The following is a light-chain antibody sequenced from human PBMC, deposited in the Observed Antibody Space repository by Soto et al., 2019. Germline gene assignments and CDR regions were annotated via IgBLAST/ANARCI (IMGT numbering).Light chain of an antibody. Sequence: QSVLTQPASVSGSPGQSITISCTGTSSGVGGYNFVSWYQQHPGKAPKLIIYDVSNRPSGVSNRFSGSKSGNTASLTISGLHAEDEADYYCSSYTSSSTVVFGGGTKLTVL. CDR2: DVS. V-gene: IGLV2-14*01. CDR3: SSYTSSSTVV. J-gene: IGLJ2*01. CDR1: SSGVGGYNF.